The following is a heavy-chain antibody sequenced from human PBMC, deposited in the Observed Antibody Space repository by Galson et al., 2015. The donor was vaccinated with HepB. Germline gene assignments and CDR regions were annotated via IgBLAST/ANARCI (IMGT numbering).Heavy chain of an antibody. V-gene: IGHV3-23*01. CDR2: ISAGSTNT. D-gene: IGHD3-9*01. CDR3: AKLLIAGGEFDY. Sequence: SLRLSCAVSGYTFSTYAVTWVRQAPGKGLEWVSSISAGSTNTYYADSVKGRFTISRDNSKNTLYLQMSNLRAEDTAIYYCAKLLIAGGEFDYWGQGTLVTVSS. J-gene: IGHJ4*02. CDR1: GYTFSTYA.